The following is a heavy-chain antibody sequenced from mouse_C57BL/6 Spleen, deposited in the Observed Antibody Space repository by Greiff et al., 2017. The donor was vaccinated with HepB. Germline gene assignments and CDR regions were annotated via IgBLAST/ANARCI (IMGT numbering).Heavy chain of an antibody. CDR3: ARGITTGYFDY. J-gene: IGHJ2*01. CDR1: GFTFSSYA. Sequence: DVMLVESGGGLVKPGGSLKLSCAASGFTFSSYAMSWVRQTPEKRLEWVATISDGGSYTYYPDNVKGRFTISRDNAKNNLYLQMSHLKSEDTAMYYCARGITTGYFDYWGQGTTLTVSS. CDR2: ISDGGSYT. V-gene: IGHV5-4*03. D-gene: IGHD2-4*01.